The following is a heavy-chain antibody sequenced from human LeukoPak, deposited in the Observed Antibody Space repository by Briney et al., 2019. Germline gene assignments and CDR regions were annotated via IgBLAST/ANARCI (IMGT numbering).Heavy chain of an antibody. J-gene: IGHJ4*02. CDR2: ISSSSSTI. CDR3: ARGHDYYGSGSKYYFDY. Sequence: PGGSLRLSCAASGFTFSSYSMNWVRQAPGKGLEWVSYISSSSSTIYYADSVKGRFTISRDNAKNSLYLQMNSLRAEDTAVYYCARGHDYYGSGSKYYFDYWGRGNLVTVSS. V-gene: IGHV3-48*04. D-gene: IGHD3-10*01. CDR1: GFTFSSYS.